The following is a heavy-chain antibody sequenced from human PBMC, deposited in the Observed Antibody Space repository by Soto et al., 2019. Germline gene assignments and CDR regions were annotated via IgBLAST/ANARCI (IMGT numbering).Heavy chain of an antibody. CDR2: VNSDESSR. CDR3: ARAVDTMIVVDDENALDI. Sequence: GGSLRLSCAVSGFTFSTYWMHWVRQAPGRGLVWVSRVNSDESSRSYADSVKGRFTISRDNAKNTLYLQMNRLRAEDTAVYYCARAVDTMIVVDDENALDIWGQGTMVTVSS. J-gene: IGHJ3*02. V-gene: IGHV3-74*01. D-gene: IGHD3-22*01. CDR1: GFTFSTYW.